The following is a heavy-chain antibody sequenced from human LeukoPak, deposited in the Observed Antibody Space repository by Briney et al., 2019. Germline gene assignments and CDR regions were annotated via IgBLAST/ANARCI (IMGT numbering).Heavy chain of an antibody. J-gene: IGHJ4*02. D-gene: IGHD3-3*01. CDR3: AREIITIFGVVIIRYFDY. Sequence: QPGGSLRLTCAASGFTVSSNYMSWVRQAPGKGLEWVSVIYSGGSKYYADSVKGRFTIARDNSKNTLYLQMNSLRAEDTAVYYCAREIITIFGVVIIRYFDYWGQGTLVTVSS. CDR1: GFTVSSNY. V-gene: IGHV3-66*02. CDR2: IYSGGSK.